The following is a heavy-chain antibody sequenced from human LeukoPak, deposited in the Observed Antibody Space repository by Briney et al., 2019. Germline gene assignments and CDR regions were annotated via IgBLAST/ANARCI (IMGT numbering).Heavy chain of an antibody. J-gene: IGHJ4*02. CDR2: ISSCGNTK. CDR3: ARDTVNGPFVISLDF. Sequence: GGSLRLSCAASGFSFSSSEMNWVRQAPGKGPEWVSHISSCGNTKYYADSVRGRFTMSRDNAKNLLYLQMNSLRDEDTAVYYCARDTVNGPFVISLDFWGQGALVTVSS. V-gene: IGHV3-48*03. CDR1: GFSFSSSE. D-gene: IGHD2-8*01.